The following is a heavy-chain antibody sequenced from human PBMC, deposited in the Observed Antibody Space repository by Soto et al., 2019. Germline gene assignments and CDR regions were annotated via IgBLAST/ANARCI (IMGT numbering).Heavy chain of an antibody. CDR2: ISGSGGST. V-gene: IGHV3-23*01. CDR3: ARDAVAGTYYYYYGMDV. Sequence: EVQLLESGGGLVQPGGSLRLSCAASGFTFSTYAMSWVRQAPGKGLEWVSAISGSGGSTYYADSVKGRFTISKDNSKNTLDLQMNSLRAEDTAVYYCARDAVAGTYYYYYGMDVWGQGTTVTVSS. J-gene: IGHJ6*02. D-gene: IGHD6-19*01. CDR1: GFTFSTYA.